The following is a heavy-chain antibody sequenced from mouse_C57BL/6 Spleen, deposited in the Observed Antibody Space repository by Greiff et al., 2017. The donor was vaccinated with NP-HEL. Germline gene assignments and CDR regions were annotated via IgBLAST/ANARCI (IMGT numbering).Heavy chain of an antibody. CDR1: GYTFTSYW. CDR3: AGGRGYFDY. V-gene: IGHV1-69*01. CDR2: IDPSDSYT. J-gene: IGHJ2*01. Sequence: QVQLKQPGAELVMPGASVKLSCKASGYTFTSYWMHWVKQRPGQGLEWIGEIDPSDSYTNYNQKFKGKSTLTVDKSSSTAYMQLSSLTSEDSAVYYCAGGRGYFDYWGQGTTLTVSS.